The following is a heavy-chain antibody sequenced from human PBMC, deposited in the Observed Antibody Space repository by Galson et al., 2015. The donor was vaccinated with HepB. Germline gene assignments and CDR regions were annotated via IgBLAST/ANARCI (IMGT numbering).Heavy chain of an antibody. V-gene: IGHV1-3*01. CDR1: GYSFTSYA. J-gene: IGHJ5*02. Sequence: SVKVSCKASGYSFTSYAMHWVRQAPGQRLEWMGWINGGNGNTKYSQKFQGRVTITRDTSASTAYMELSSLRSEDTALYYCARDGGYCSGGSCYSYNWFDPWGQGTLVTVSS. D-gene: IGHD2-15*01. CDR3: ARDGGYCSGGSCYSYNWFDP. CDR2: INGGNGNT.